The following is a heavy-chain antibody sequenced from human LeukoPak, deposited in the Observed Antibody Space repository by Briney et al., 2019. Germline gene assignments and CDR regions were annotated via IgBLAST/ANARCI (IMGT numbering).Heavy chain of an antibody. Sequence: GGSLRLSCAASGFTFNNAWMTWVRQAPGKGLEWVGRIKSKTDGATTDYAAPVKGRFTISRDDSKNTLYLQMNSLKTEDTAVYYCTTTKLEVPAAIEGYWGQGTLVTVSS. V-gene: IGHV3-15*01. CDR1: GFTFNNAW. CDR3: TTTKLEVPAAIEGY. J-gene: IGHJ4*02. D-gene: IGHD2-2*01. CDR2: IKSKTDGATT.